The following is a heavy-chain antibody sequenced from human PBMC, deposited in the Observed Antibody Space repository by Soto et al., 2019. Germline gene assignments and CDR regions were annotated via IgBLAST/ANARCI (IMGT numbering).Heavy chain of an antibody. V-gene: IGHV4-59*08. CDR1: DDSSSNYK. Sequence: QVQLQESGPGLVKPSETLSLTCTVSDDSSSNYKWSWIRQPPGRRLEWIGYIDSNGGTSYNPSLLSRVTPAIDTSTNRFFLKLSSVTAADTAVYYCVRLGFGRLHGLVDVWGQGTTVTVSS. CDR3: VRLGFGRLHGLVDV. D-gene: IGHD3-10*01. J-gene: IGHJ6*02. CDR2: IDSNGGT.